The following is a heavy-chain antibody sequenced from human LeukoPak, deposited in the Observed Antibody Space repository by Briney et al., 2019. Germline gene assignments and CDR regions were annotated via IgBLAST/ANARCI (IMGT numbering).Heavy chain of an antibody. CDR1: GFTFSGSA. CDR3: TRHRDYDILTGREYNWFDP. J-gene: IGHJ5*02. Sequence: GGSLRLSCAASGFTFSGSAMHWVRQASGKGLEWVGRIRSKANSYATAYAASVKGRFTISRDDSKNTAYLQMNSLKTEDTAVYYCTRHRDYDILTGREYNWFDPWGQGTLVTVSS. D-gene: IGHD3-9*01. V-gene: IGHV3-73*01. CDR2: IRSKANSYAT.